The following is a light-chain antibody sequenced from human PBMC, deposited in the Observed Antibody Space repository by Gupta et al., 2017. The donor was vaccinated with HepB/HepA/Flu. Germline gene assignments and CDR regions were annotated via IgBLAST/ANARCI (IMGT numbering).Light chain of an antibody. V-gene: IGLV1-47*01. J-gene: IGLJ3*02. CDR3: AAWDDSLSGV. CDR2: RNN. CDR1: SSNIGSNY. Sequence: QSVLTQPPSASWTPAQSVTISCQGSSSNIGSNYVYWYQQLPGTAPKLLIYRNNQRPSGVPDRFSGSKSGTSASLAISGLRSEDEADYYCAAWDDSLSGVFGGGTKLTVL.